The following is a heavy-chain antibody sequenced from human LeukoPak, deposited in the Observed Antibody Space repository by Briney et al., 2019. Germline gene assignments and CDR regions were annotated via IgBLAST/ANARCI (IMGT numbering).Heavy chain of an antibody. Sequence: SETLSLTCTVSGGSISSSSYYWGWIRQPPGKGLEWIGSIYYSGSTYYNPSLKSRVTISVDTSKNQFSLKLSSVTAADTAVYYCASSYCSSTSCYPTTYYYYMDVWGKGTTVTISS. CDR3: ASSYCSSTSCYPTTYYYYMDV. CDR2: IYYSGST. CDR1: GGSISSSSYY. V-gene: IGHV4-39*01. J-gene: IGHJ6*03. D-gene: IGHD2-2*01.